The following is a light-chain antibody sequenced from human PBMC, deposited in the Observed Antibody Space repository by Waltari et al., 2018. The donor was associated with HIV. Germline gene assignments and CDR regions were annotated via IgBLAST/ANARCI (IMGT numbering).Light chain of an antibody. J-gene: IGKJ1*01. CDR1: QSVGSNY. Sequence: EVVLTQSPGPLSLSPGDRATLSCRASQSVGSNYLAWYQQKPGQAPRLLIYGASSRATGIPDRFSGSGSGTDFTLTISRLEPEDFAVFYCHQYGSSVWTFGQGTKVELK. CDR2: GAS. V-gene: IGKV3-20*01. CDR3: HQYGSSVWT.